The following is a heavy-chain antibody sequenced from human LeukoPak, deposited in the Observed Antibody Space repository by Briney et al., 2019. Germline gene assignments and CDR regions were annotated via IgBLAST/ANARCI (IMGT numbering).Heavy chain of an antibody. Sequence: GESLKISCRGSGYSFTTYWIGWVRQMPGKGLEWMGIIYPGDSGTRYSPSFQGQVTMSADKSITTAYLQWGSLKASDTAMYYCTRSPRDGYHDAFDIWGQGTMVTVFS. V-gene: IGHV5-51*01. CDR3: TRSPRDGYHDAFDI. D-gene: IGHD5-24*01. J-gene: IGHJ3*02. CDR1: GYSFTTYW. CDR2: IYPGDSGT.